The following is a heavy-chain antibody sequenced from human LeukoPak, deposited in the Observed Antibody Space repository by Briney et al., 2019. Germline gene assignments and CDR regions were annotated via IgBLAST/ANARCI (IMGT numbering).Heavy chain of an antibody. J-gene: IGHJ4*02. V-gene: IGHV3-30*04. CDR2: ISYDGCNK. CDR3: AKDRTAIYSSDWYYFDY. Sequence: GGSLRLSCAASGFTFSSYAMHWVRQAPGKGLEWVAVISYDGCNKYYADSVKGRFTNSRDNSRNTLYLQMNSLRAEDTAVYYCAKDRTAIYSSDWYYFDYWGQGTLVTVSS. CDR1: GFTFSSYA. D-gene: IGHD6-19*01.